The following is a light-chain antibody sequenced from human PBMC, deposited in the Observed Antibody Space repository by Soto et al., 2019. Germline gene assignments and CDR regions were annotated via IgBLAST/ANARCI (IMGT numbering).Light chain of an antibody. Sequence: DIQMTQSPSTMSASVGDRVTITCRASQSIDSWLAWYQQKPGKAPKFLMYKASNLESGVPLRFSGSGSETKFTLTISSLQPDDLAIYYCQHYKSYPWTFGQGTKVELK. CDR3: QHYKSYPWT. V-gene: IGKV1-5*03. CDR1: QSIDSW. CDR2: KAS. J-gene: IGKJ1*01.